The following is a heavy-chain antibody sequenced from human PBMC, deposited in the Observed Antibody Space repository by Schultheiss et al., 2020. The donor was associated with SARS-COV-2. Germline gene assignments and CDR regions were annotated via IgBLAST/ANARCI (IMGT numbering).Heavy chain of an antibody. Sequence: SETLSLTCTVSGGSISSGGYYWSWIRQPPGKALEWIGYIYYSGSTNYNPSLKSRVTISVDTSKNQFSLQLNSVTPEDTAVYYCARDRSARGYSYGYGGTSWFDPWGQGTLVTVSS. CDR1: GGSISSGGYY. J-gene: IGHJ5*02. CDR2: IYYSGST. V-gene: IGHV4-61*08. CDR3: ARDRSARGYSYGYGGTSWFDP. D-gene: IGHD5-18*01.